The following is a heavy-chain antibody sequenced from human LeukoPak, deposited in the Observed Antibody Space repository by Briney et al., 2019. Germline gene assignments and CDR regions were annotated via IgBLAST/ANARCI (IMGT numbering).Heavy chain of an antibody. D-gene: IGHD2-15*01. CDR2: ISWNSGSI. CDR1: GFTFDDYA. J-gene: IGHJ6*03. Sequence: GGSLRLSCAASGFTFDDYAMHWVRHAPGKGLEWVSGISWNSGSIGYADSVKDRFTISRDNAKNSLYLQMNSLRAEDMALYYCAKGGSPHYYYYMDVWGKGTTVTVSS. V-gene: IGHV3-9*03. CDR3: AKGGSPHYYYYMDV.